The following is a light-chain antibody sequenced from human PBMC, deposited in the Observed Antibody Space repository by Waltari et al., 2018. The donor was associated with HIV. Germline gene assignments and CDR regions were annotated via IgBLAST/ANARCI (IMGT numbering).Light chain of an antibody. V-gene: IGLV2-14*03. J-gene: IGLJ1*01. CDR2: DVS. Sequence: QSALTQPASVSGSPGQSITISCTGTSSDVGGYNSVPWYQQHPGKAPKLMISDVSQRPSGVSNRFSGSKSGNTASLTISGLQAEDEADYYCSSYTSSSTFGVFGSGTKVTVL. CDR1: SSDVGGYNS. CDR3: SSYTSSSTFGV.